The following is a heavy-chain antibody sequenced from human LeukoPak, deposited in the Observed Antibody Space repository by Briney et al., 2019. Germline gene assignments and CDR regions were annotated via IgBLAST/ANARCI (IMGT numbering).Heavy chain of an antibody. Sequence: PGGSLRLSCAASGFTFSSYEMNWVRQAPGKGLEWVSYISSSGSTIYYADSVKGRFTISRDNAKNSLYLQMNSLRAEDTAVYYCARDWDLYGMDVWGQGNTVTVSS. CDR2: ISSSGSTI. V-gene: IGHV3-48*03. CDR1: GFTFSSYE. CDR3: ARDWDLYGMDV. D-gene: IGHD1-26*01. J-gene: IGHJ6*02.